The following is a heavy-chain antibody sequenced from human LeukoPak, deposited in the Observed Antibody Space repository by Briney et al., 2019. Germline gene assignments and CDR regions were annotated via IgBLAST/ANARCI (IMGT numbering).Heavy chain of an antibody. CDR3: AVYCSGASCHTTSLSDF. D-gene: IGHD2-2*02. CDR2: ISSSSTTI. CDR1: GFTFSSYS. J-gene: IGHJ4*02. Sequence: PGGSLRLSCAASGFTFSSYSMNCVRQAPGKGLEWVSYISSSSTTIYYADSVKGRFTISRDNAKNSLYLHMGSLRDEDTAVYYCAVYCSGASCHTTSLSDFWGQGTLVTVSS. V-gene: IGHV3-48*02.